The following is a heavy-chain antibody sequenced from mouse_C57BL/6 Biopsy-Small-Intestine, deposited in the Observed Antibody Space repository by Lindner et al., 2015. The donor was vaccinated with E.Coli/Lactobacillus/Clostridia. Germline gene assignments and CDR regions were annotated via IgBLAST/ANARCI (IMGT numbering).Heavy chain of an antibody. D-gene: IGHD2-12*01. V-gene: IGHV1-72*04. J-gene: IGHJ3*01. CDR1: GYTFTGPY. Sequence: SVKVSCKASGYTFTGPYMHWVRQAPGQGLEWMAWINPKTGGTKYAQRFEGRVTVTRDTSINTVSMEVSSLTSDDTAVYYCARESVAGHSFDIWGQGTVVTVSS. CDR3: ARESVAGHSFDI. CDR2: INPKTGGT.